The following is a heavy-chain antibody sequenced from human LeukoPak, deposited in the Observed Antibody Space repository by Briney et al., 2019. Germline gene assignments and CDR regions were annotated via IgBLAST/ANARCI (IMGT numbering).Heavy chain of an antibody. CDR1: GFTFSSYG. V-gene: IGHV3-23*01. J-gene: IGHJ4*02. CDR3: ARGGPLWPPDALDY. Sequence: GGSLRLSCAASGFTFSSYGMSWVRQAPGKGLEWVSGISPSGDTTYYADSVKGRFTISRDNAKNSLYLQMNSLRAEDTAVYYCARGGPLWPPDALDYWGRGTLVTVSS. CDR2: ISPSGDTT. D-gene: IGHD5-18*01.